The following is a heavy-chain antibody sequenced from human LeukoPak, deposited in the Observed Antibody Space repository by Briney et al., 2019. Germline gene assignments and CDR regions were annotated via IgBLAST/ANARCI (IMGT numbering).Heavy chain of an antibody. CDR2: IQYDGSNK. Sequence: GGSLRLSCAASGFTFTSYGMHWVRQAPGKGLEWVAFIQYDGSNKYYADSVKGRFTISRDNSKNTLYLQMISLRPEDTAVYYCAKADEMATIGAIDYWGQGTLVTVSS. D-gene: IGHD5-24*01. CDR1: GFTFTSYG. CDR3: AKADEMATIGAIDY. V-gene: IGHV3-30*02. J-gene: IGHJ4*02.